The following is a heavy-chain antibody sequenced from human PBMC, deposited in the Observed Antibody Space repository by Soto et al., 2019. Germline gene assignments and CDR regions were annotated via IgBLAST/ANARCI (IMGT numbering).Heavy chain of an antibody. CDR2: IYPGDSDT. V-gene: IGHV5-51*01. Sequence: GESLKISCKGSGDSFTSYWIGWVRQMPGKGLEWMGIIYPGDSDTRYSPSFQGQVTISADKSISTAYLQWSSLKASDTAMYYCARLTMVRGVISSEFDPWGKGTLVTVAS. J-gene: IGHJ5*02. CDR3: ARLTMVRGVISSEFDP. D-gene: IGHD3-10*01. CDR1: GDSFTSYW.